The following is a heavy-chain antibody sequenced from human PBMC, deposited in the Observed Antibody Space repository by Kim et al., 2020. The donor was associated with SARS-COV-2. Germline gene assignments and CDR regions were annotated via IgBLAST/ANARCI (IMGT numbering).Heavy chain of an antibody. D-gene: IGHD3-22*01. V-gene: IGHV1-3*01. J-gene: IGHJ4*02. Sequence: QNFQGRVTLTRDTSSGTAYMELSSLRSEDTAVYYCARKDYDSSGFYYFDYWGQGTLVTVSS. CDR3: ARKDYDSSGFYYFDY.